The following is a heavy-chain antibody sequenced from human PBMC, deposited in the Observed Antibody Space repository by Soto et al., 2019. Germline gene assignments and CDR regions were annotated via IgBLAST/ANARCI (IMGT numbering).Heavy chain of an antibody. J-gene: IGHJ4*02. CDR2: INSDGSST. V-gene: IGHV3-74*01. CDR3: VRTSLVVAAATREDY. Sequence: EVQLVESGGGLVQPGESLRLSCAASGFTFSSYWMHWVRQAPGKGLMWVSGINSDGSSTSYAGSVKGRFTISRDNAKNTLYLQMNSLRAEDTAVYYCVRTSLVVAAATREDYWGQGTLVTVSS. D-gene: IGHD2-15*01. CDR1: GFTFSSYW.